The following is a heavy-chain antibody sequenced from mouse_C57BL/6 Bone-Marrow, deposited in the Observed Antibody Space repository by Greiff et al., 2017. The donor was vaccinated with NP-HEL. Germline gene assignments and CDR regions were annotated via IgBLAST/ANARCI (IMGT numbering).Heavy chain of an antibody. D-gene: IGHD6-1*01. Sequence: EVHLVESGGGLVKPGGSLKLSCAASGFTFSSYAMSWVRQTPEKRLEWVATISDGGSYTYYPDNVKGRFTISRDNAKNNLYLQMSHLKSEDTAMYYCARGPSFAYWGQGTLVTVSA. CDR3: ARGPSFAY. V-gene: IGHV5-4*01. CDR1: GFTFSSYA. CDR2: ISDGGSYT. J-gene: IGHJ3*01.